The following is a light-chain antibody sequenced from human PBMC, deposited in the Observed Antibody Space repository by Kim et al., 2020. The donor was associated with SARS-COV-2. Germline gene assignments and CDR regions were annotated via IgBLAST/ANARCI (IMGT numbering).Light chain of an antibody. CDR1: QSVSSK. Sequence: ASAGDRATLSCRASQSVSSKLAWYQQKPGQAPRLLIYGASTRDTGIPARFSGTGSGTEFTLTISSLQSEDIAVYYCQQYDDRPRTFGQGTKVDIK. CDR3: QQYDDRPRT. V-gene: IGKV3-15*01. CDR2: GAS. J-gene: IGKJ1*01.